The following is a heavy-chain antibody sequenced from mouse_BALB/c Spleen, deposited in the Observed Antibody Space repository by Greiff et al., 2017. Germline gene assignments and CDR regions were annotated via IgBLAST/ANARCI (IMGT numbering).Heavy chain of an antibody. Sequence: VKLMESGPGLVAPSQSLSITCTVSGFSLTGYGVNWVRQPPGKGLEWLGMIWGDGSTDYNSALKSRLSISKDNSKSQVFLKMNRLQTDDTARYYCATSTVVAPHYYAMDYWGQGTSVTVSS. CDR3: ATSTVVAPHYYAMDY. V-gene: IGHV2-6-7*01. D-gene: IGHD1-1*01. CDR2: IWGDGST. CDR1: GFSLTGYG. J-gene: IGHJ4*01.